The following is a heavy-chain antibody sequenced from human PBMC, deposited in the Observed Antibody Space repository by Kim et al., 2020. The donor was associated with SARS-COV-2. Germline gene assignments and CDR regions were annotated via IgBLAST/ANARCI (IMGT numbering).Heavy chain of an antibody. J-gene: IGHJ5*02. Sequence: SETLSLTCTVSGGSISSYYWSWIRQPPGKGLEWIGYIYYSGSTNYNPSLKSRVTISVDTSKNQFSLKLSSVTAADTAVYYCARDTRQMMVRGVTGFDPWGQGALVTVSS. CDR2: IYYSGST. V-gene: IGHV4-59*01. D-gene: IGHD3-10*01. CDR3: ARDTRQMMVRGVTGFDP. CDR1: GGSISSYY.